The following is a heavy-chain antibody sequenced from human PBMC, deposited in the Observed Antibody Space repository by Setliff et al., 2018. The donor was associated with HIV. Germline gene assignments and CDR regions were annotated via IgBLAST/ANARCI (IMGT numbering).Heavy chain of an antibody. CDR3: ARGSSSGTDLAVL. CDR2: IHHTGRT. V-gene: IGHV4-38-2*01. J-gene: IGHJ4*02. Sequence: SETLSLTCAVSGYSISSDYYWGWIRQPPGKGLEWIGSIHHTGRTYYNPSLKSRTTISLDTSKNQYSLKLTSVTAADTAVYYCARGSSSGTDLAVLWGQGTLVTVSS. D-gene: IGHD3-22*01. CDR1: GYSISSDYY.